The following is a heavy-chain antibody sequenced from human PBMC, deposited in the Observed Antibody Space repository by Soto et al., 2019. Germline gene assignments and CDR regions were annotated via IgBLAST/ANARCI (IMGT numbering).Heavy chain of an antibody. D-gene: IGHD3-10*01. Sequence: SETLSLTCTVSGGSISSSSYYWGWIRQPPGKGLEWIGSIYYSGSTYYNPSLKSRVTISVDTSKNQFSLKLSSVTAADTAVYYCARQGWRFGAFWFDPWGQGTLVTVSS. J-gene: IGHJ5*02. V-gene: IGHV4-39*01. CDR3: ARQGWRFGAFWFDP. CDR2: IYYSGST. CDR1: GGSISSSSYY.